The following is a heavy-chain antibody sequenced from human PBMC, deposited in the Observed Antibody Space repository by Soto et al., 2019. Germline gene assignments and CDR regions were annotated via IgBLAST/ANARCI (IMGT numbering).Heavy chain of an antibody. CDR3: AEDRIDADWYFDL. Sequence: QVQLVQSGAEVKKPGASVKVSCKASGYTFTSYGISWVRQAPGQGLEWMGWISAYNGNTNYAQKLQGRVTMTTDTTTSTANMELRSLRSDDTAVDYCAEDRIDADWYFDLWGRGTLVTVSS. J-gene: IGHJ2*01. CDR2: ISAYNGNT. V-gene: IGHV1-18*01. CDR1: GYTFTSYG. D-gene: IGHD2-15*01.